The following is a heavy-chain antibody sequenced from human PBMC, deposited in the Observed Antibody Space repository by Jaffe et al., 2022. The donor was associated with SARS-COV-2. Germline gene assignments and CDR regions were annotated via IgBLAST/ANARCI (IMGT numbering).Heavy chain of an antibody. CDR3: ARVVVGPYYDILTGSYYYYYGMDV. V-gene: IGHV3-74*01. Sequence: EVQLVESGGGLVQPGGSLRLSCAASGFTFSSYWMHWVRQAPGKGLVWVSRINSDGSSTSYADSVKGRFTISRDNAKNTLYLQMNSLRAEDTAVYYCARVVVGPYYDILTGSYYYYYGMDVWGQGTTVTVSS. D-gene: IGHD3-9*01. CDR1: GFTFSSYW. J-gene: IGHJ6*02. CDR2: INSDGSST.